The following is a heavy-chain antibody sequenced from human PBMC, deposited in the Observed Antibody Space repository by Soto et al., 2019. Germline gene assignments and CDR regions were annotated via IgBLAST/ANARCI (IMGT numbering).Heavy chain of an antibody. J-gene: IGHJ6*02. CDR2: IIPIFGTA. Sequence: GASVKVSCKASGGTFSSYAISWVRQAPGQGLEWMGGIIPIFGTANYAQKFQGRVTITADESTSTAYMELSSLRSEDTAVYYCASHPGWIAAAGKVYGMDVWGQGTTVTVSS. CDR1: GGTFSSYA. CDR3: ASHPGWIAAAGKVYGMDV. V-gene: IGHV1-69*13. D-gene: IGHD6-13*01.